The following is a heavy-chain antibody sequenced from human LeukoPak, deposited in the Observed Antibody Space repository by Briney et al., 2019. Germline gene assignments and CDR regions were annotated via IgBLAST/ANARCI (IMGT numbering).Heavy chain of an antibody. CDR3: VTSGGDWFDP. Sequence: SETLSLTCTVSGGSISSSSYYWGWIRQPPGKGLEWIGSIYYSGSTYYNPSLKSRVTISVDTSKNQFSLKLNSVTAADTAFYYCVTSGGDWFDPWGQGTLVTVSS. CDR1: GGSISSSSYY. D-gene: IGHD3-16*01. CDR2: IYYSGST. J-gene: IGHJ5*02. V-gene: IGHV4-39*07.